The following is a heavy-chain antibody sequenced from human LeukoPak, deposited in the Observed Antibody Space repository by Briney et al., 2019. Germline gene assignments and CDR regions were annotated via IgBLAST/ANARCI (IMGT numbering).Heavy chain of an antibody. CDR2: FIPILGTA. D-gene: IGHD3-22*01. CDR1: GGTFSDYA. Sequence: ASVKVSCKASGGTFSDYALNWVRQAPGQGLEWMGVFIPILGTANSTQKFQGRVTMTRDTSISTAYMELSRLRSDDTAVYYCARDPNPYYYDSSGYGVLDYWGQGTLVTVSS. CDR3: ARDPNPYYYDSSGYGVLDY. V-gene: IGHV1-69*10. J-gene: IGHJ4*02.